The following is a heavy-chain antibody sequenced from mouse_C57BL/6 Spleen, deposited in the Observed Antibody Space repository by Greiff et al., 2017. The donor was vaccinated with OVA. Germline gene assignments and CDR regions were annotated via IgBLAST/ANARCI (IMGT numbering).Heavy chain of an antibody. Sequence: QVQLQQPGAELVKPGASVKLSCKASGYTFTSYWMQWVKQRPGQGLEWIGEIDPSDSYTNYNQKFKGKATLTVDTSSSTAYTQLSSLTSEDSAVYYCASPLYYGNYWGQGTTLTVSS. CDR3: ASPLYYGNY. CDR1: GYTFTSYW. V-gene: IGHV1-50*01. D-gene: IGHD2-1*01. CDR2: IDPSDSYT. J-gene: IGHJ2*01.